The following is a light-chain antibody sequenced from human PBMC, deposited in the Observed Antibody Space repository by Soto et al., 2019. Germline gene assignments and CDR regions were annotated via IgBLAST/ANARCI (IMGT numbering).Light chain of an antibody. CDR2: EVS. Sequence: QSVLTQPASVSGSPGQSITVSCTGTSSEVGNYNFVSWYQQHPGKAPKLMIYEVSKRPSGVSNRFSGSKSGNTASLTISGLQAEDEADYYCCSYTDSNIPLNFGTGTKVTV. V-gene: IGLV2-23*02. J-gene: IGLJ1*01. CDR1: SSEVGNYNF. CDR3: CSYTDSNIPLN.